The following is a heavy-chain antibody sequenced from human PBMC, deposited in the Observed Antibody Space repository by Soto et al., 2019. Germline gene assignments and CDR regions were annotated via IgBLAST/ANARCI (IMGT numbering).Heavy chain of an antibody. CDR2: IVGSGVTT. CDR3: VKDLESDFWSGYYPNWFDS. V-gene: IGHV3-23*01. D-gene: IGHD3-3*01. Sequence: EVQLLESGGGLVQPGESLRLSCAASGFTFSNYVMNWVRQAPGKGLEWVSVIVGSGVTTFYADSVKGRFTISRDNSENMLYLQMNSLRAEDTAVYYCVKDLESDFWSGYYPNWFDSWGQGTLVTVSS. CDR1: GFTFSNYV. J-gene: IGHJ5*01.